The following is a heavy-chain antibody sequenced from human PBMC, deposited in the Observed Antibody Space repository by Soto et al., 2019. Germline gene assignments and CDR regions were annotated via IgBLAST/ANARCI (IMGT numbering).Heavy chain of an antibody. CDR1: GGCISSYY. D-gene: IGHD3-10*01. V-gene: IGHV4-59*08. CDR3: ARQAYGSGSYYATNWFDP. Sequence: PSETLSLTCTVSGGCISSYYWSWIRQPPGKGLEWIGYIYYSGSTNYNPSLKSRVTISVDTSKNQFSLKLSSVTAADTAVYYCARQAYGSGSYYATNWFDPWGQGTLVTSPQ. J-gene: IGHJ5*02. CDR2: IYYSGST.